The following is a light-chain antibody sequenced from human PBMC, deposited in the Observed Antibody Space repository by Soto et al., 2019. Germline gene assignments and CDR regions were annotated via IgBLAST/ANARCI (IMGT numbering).Light chain of an antibody. Sequence: IVLTQSPGTRSLSPGQRGTLSCRTSPTMITPYLSWYQQKPGHAPSLIIFGASTRAAGFPDRFSGSVSGTDGTITISRLQTEDGAVYYCQQYGSSPRTFGQGTKVDIK. CDR2: GAS. CDR3: QQYGSSPRT. V-gene: IGKV3-20*01. J-gene: IGKJ1*01. CDR1: PTMITPY.